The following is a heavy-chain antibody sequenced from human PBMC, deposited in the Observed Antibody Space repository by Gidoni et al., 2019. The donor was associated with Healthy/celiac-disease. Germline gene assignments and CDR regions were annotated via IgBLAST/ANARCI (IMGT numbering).Heavy chain of an antibody. V-gene: IGHV1-3*02. J-gene: IGHJ4*02. CDR1: GYTFTSYA. CDR2: SNAGNGNT. D-gene: IGHD2-15*01. CDR3: ARGPGLGYCSGGSCFELDY. Sequence: QVQLVQSGAEVKKPGASVQVSCKASGYTFTSYAMHWVRQAPGQRLEWMGWSNAGNGNTKYSQEFQGRVTITRDTSASTAYMELSSLRSEDMAVYYCARGPGLGYCSGGSCFELDYWGQGTLVTVSS.